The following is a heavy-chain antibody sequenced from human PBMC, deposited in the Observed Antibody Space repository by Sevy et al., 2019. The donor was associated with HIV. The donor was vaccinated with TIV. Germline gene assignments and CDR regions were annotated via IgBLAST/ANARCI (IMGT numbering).Heavy chain of an antibody. J-gene: IGHJ1*01. Sequence: GESLKISCKGSGDTFTNDWIGWVRQMSGKGLEWMGIIYPDDSETTYSPSFQGQVTISADKSISTAYLQWSSLKASDTATYYCARSAYYDRSGYSAFFQHWGQGTLVTVSS. CDR2: IYPDDSET. CDR3: ARSAYYDRSGYSAFFQH. V-gene: IGHV5-51*01. CDR1: GDTFTNDW. D-gene: IGHD3-22*01.